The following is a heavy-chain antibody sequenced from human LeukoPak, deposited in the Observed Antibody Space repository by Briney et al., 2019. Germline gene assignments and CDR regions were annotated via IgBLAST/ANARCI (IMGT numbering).Heavy chain of an antibody. CDR2: IYYSGST. Sequence: PSETLSLTCTVSGGSISSSSYYWGWIRQPPGKGLEWIVSIYYSGSTYYNPSLKSRVTISVDTSKNQFSLKLSSVTAADTAVYYCASPVSHSYYDISQYYFDYWGQGTLVTVSS. CDR3: ASPVSHSYYDISQYYFDY. J-gene: IGHJ4*02. V-gene: IGHV4-39*01. CDR1: GGSISSSSYY. D-gene: IGHD3-9*01.